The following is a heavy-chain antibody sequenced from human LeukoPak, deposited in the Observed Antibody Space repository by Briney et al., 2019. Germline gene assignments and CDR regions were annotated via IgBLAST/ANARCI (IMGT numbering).Heavy chain of an antibody. J-gene: IGHJ4*02. CDR2: INSSGGST. V-gene: IGHV1-46*03. CDR1: GYTFTSYY. Sequence: ASVKVSCKGSGYTFTSYYMHWVRQAPGQGLEWMGIINSSGGSTSYAQKFQGRVTMTRDRSASTVYMELSSLRSDDTAVYYCARAVTTLWRFDYWGQGTLVTVSS. CDR3: ARAVTTLWRFDY. D-gene: IGHD4-17*01.